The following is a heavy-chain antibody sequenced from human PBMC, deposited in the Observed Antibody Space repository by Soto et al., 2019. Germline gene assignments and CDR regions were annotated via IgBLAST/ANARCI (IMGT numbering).Heavy chain of an antibody. CDR2: ISAYNGNT. Sequence: QVQLVQSGAEVKKPGASVKVSCKASGYTFTSYGISWVRQAPGQGLEWMGWISAYNGNTNYAQKLQGRVTMTTDTSTXXPXMXXRSMRSDDTAVYYCARDQGRRIAAAGTRRYYGMDVWGQGTTVTVSS. D-gene: IGHD6-13*01. CDR3: ARDQGRRIAAAGTRRYYGMDV. V-gene: IGHV1-18*01. CDR1: GYTFTSYG. J-gene: IGHJ6*02.